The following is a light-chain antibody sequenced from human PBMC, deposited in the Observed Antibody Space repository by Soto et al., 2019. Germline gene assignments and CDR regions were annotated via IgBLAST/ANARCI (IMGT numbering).Light chain of an antibody. CDR1: QSVRSAY. CDR3: QQYSSSPS. CDR2: DAS. Sequence: EIVLTQSPATLSLSPGDRATLSCRASQSVRSAYFAWYQQKPGQAPRLLIYDASNRATGFPARFSGSGSGTEFTLTIGSLQSEDFAVYYCQQYSSSPSFGQGTRLEIK. J-gene: IGKJ5*01. V-gene: IGKV3-20*01.